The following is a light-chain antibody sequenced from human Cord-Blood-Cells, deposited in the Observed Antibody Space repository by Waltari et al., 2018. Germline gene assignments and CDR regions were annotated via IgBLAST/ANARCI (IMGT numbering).Light chain of an antibody. CDR2: YDS. CDR3: SSYTSSSTLV. J-gene: IGLJ2*01. Sequence: SYVLTQPPSVSVAPGKTARITCGGNNIRSKSVHWYQQKPGQAHVLVIYYDSDRRSGIPERFSGSNSGNTATLTISGLQAEDEADYYCSSYTSSSTLVFGGGTKLTVL. V-gene: IGLV3-21*01. CDR1: NIRSKS.